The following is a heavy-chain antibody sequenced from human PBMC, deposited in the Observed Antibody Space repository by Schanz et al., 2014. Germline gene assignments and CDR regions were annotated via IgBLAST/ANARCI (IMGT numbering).Heavy chain of an antibody. D-gene: IGHD6-13*01. CDR2: INPSGGST. J-gene: IGHJ4*02. Sequence: QVQLVQSGAEVKKPGASVRVSCKVSGYAFTTYGISWVRQAPGQGLEWMGMINPSGGSTTYAQKFQGRVTMTTDTSTSTAYMDVSSLRSEDTAVYYCASSGAGYSSSWDFDYGGQGTLVTVSS. CDR3: ASSGAGYSSSWDFDY. V-gene: IGHV1-46*01. CDR1: GYAFTTYG.